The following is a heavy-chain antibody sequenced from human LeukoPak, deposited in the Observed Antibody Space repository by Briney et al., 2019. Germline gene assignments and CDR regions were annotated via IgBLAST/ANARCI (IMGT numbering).Heavy chain of an antibody. V-gene: IGHV3-53*01. D-gene: IGHD4-17*01. J-gene: IGHJ4*02. CDR2: IYSGGST. CDR3: ARDVYGDHFFDY. CDR1: GFTVSSNY. Sequence: PGGSLRLSCAASGFTVSSNYMNWVRQAPGKGLEWVSVIYSGGSTYYADSVKGRFTISRDNAKNSLYLQMNSLRAEDTAVYYCARDVYGDHFFDYWGQGTLVTVSS.